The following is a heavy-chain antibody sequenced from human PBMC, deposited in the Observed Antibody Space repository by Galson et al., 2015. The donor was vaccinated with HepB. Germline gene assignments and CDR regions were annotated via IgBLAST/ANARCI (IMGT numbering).Heavy chain of an antibody. J-gene: IGHJ6*02. V-gene: IGHV1-69*05. CDR2: IIPIFGTA. D-gene: IGHD3-10*01. Sequence: SVKVSCKASGGTFSSYAISWVRQAPGQGLEWMGGIIPIFGTANYAQKLQGRVTMTTDTSTSTAYMELRSLRSDDTAVYYCASSVRGVITGPFYGMDVWGQGTTVTVSS. CDR1: GGTFSSYA. CDR3: ASSVRGVITGPFYGMDV.